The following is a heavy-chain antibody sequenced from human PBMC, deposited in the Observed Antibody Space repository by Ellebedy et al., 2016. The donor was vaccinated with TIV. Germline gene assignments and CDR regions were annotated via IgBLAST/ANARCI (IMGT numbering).Heavy chain of an antibody. D-gene: IGHD6-19*01. CDR3: ARTYSSGWYDWFDP. Sequence: SETLSLXXAVYGGSFSGYYWSWIRQPPGKGLEWIGYIYYSGSTNYNPSLKSRVTISVDTSKNQFSLKLSSVTAADTAVYYCARTYSSGWYDWFDPWGQGTLVTVSS. J-gene: IGHJ5*02. CDR2: IYYSGST. CDR1: GGSFSGYY. V-gene: IGHV4-59*01.